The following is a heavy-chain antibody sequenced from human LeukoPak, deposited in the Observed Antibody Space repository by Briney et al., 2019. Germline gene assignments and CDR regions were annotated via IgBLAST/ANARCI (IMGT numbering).Heavy chain of an antibody. Sequence: PGGSLRLSCAASGFTFSGYVMDWVRQAPGKGLEWVAVIGYDGSNKFYADSVKGRFTISRDNPKSTVFLQMNSLRAEDTAVYYCARDRSQYYYGSSGYGDFDYWGQGTLVTVSS. CDR2: IGYDGSNK. CDR1: GFTFSGYV. CDR3: ARDRSQYYYGSSGYGDFDY. J-gene: IGHJ4*02. D-gene: IGHD3-22*01. V-gene: IGHV3-33*01.